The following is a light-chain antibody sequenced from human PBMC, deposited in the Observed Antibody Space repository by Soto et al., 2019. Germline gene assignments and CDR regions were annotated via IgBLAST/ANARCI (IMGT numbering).Light chain of an antibody. Sequence: ILMTQSPATPSGSPGERAILSCRASQRVSPNVAWYQQRPGQAPRLLIYGASTRATGIPGRFSGSGSGTEFTLTISSLESEDFAVYYCQQYYTWPSFGQGTRLEIK. J-gene: IGKJ5*01. CDR3: QQYYTWPS. V-gene: IGKV3-15*01. CDR1: QRVSPN. CDR2: GAS.